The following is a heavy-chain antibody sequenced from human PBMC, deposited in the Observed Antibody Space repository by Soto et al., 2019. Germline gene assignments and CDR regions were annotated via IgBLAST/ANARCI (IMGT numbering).Heavy chain of an antibody. CDR3: ARVPSCGGDCYSDY. CDR2: ISSSSSYT. D-gene: IGHD2-21*02. J-gene: IGHJ4*02. Sequence: QVPLVESGGGLVKPGGSLRLSCAASGFTFSDYYMSWIRQAPGKGLEWVSYISSSSSYTNYADSVKGRFTISRDNAKNSLYLQMNSLRAEDTAVYYCARVPSCGGDCYSDYWGQGTLVTVSS. V-gene: IGHV3-11*05. CDR1: GFTFSDYY.